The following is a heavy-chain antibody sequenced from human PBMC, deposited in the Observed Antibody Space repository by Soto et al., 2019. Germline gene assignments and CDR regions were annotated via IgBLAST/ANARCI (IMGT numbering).Heavy chain of an antibody. D-gene: IGHD5-18*01. CDR1: GFTFSSYG. Sequence: GRSLRLCCAASGFTFSSYGMHWVRQAPGKGLEWVAVISYDGSNKYYADSVKARFTISXXXXXXTXYXQXXXMRSEDTDVYYCAKDNRRTYSYGYEGFTWFAPRGQGT. V-gene: IGHV3-30*18. J-gene: IGHJ5*02. CDR3: AKDNRRTYSYGYEGFTWFAP. CDR2: ISYDGSNK.